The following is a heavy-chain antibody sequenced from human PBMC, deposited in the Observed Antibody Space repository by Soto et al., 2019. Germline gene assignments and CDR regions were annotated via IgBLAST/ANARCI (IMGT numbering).Heavy chain of an antibody. J-gene: IGHJ4*02. D-gene: IGHD1-26*01. CDR2: MSSDGSKI. CDR3: AKDEVVGGTLGHFDY. V-gene: IGHV3-30*18. CDR1: GFDFTYYA. Sequence: QVQLVESGGGAVQPGESLRLSCVASGFDFTYYAMHWVRQAPGKGLESVAVMSSDGSKIHHTDSVKGRFTISRDNSKNTLYLQMNSLRKEDTAVYFCAKDEVVGGTLGHFDYWGQGTLVSFSS.